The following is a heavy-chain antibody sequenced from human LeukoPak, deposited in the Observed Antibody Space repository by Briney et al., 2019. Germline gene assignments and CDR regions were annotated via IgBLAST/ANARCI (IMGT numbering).Heavy chain of an antibody. CDR1: GGTFSSYA. J-gene: IGHJ5*02. V-gene: IGHV1-69*04. Sequence: ASVKVSCKASGGTFSSYAISWVRQAPGQGLEGMGRIIPILGIANYAQKFQGRVTITADKSTSTAYMELSSLRSEDTAVYYCARAPWSSSSAWFDPWGQGTLVTVSS. CDR2: IIPILGIA. CDR3: ARAPWSSSSAWFDP. D-gene: IGHD6-6*01.